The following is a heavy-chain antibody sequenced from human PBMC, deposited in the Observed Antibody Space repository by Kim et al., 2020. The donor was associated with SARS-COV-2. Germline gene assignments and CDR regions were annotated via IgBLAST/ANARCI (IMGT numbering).Heavy chain of an antibody. D-gene: IGHD4-17*01. V-gene: IGHV4-39*01. CDR3: ARQSRRWAFDY. J-gene: IGHJ4*02. Sequence: SETLSLTCTVSGGSISSSSYYWGWIRQPPGKGLEWIGSIYYSGSTYYNPSLKSRVTISVDTSKNQFSLKLSSVTAADTAVYYCARQSRRWAFDYWGQGTLVTVSS. CDR2: IYYSGST. CDR1: GGSISSSSYY.